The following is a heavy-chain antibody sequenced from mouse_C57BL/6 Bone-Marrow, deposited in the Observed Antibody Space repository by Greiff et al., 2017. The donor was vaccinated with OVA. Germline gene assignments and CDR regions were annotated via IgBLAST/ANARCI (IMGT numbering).Heavy chain of an antibody. V-gene: IGHV10-1*01. CDR2: IRSTSNNYAT. CDR3: VRHDVYWYFDV. Sequence: EVKLLESGGGLVQPKGSLKLSCAASGFSFTTYAMTWVRQAPGKGLEWVARIRSTSNNYATYYADSVKDRFTISRDDTESMLYLKMNNLKTEDTAMYYCVRHDVYWYFDVWGTGTTVTVSS. J-gene: IGHJ1*03. CDR1: GFSFTTYA. D-gene: IGHD2-3*01.